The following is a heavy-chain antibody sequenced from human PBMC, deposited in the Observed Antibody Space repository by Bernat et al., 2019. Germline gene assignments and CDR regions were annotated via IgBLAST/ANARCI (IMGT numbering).Heavy chain of an antibody. Sequence: QVHLVESGGGVVQPGRSLRLSCAASGFTFSSFGMHWFRQAPGKGLEWVAAISHDRNTLYYADSVKGRFTIATDDSKNTLYLQLDSRRAEDTAMYYCAKDSLYSSGWYGVGDWGQGTLVTVAS. V-gene: IGHV3-30*18. CDR2: ISHDRNTL. J-gene: IGHJ4*02. D-gene: IGHD6-19*01. CDR3: AKDSLYSSGWYGVGD. CDR1: GFTFSSFG.